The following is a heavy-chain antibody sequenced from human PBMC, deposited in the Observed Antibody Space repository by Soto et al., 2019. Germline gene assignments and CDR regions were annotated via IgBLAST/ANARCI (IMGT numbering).Heavy chain of an antibody. D-gene: IGHD3-9*01. CDR2: IGTAGDT. CDR1: GFTFSSYD. CDR3: ARDRLVIMVAGGLVFDY. Sequence: GGSLRLSCAASGFTFSSYDMHWVRQATGKGLEWVSAIGTAGDTYYPGSVKGRFTISRENAKNSLYLQMNSLRAEDTAVYYCARDRLVIMVAGGLVFDYWGQGTLVTVSS. J-gene: IGHJ4*02. V-gene: IGHV3-13*01.